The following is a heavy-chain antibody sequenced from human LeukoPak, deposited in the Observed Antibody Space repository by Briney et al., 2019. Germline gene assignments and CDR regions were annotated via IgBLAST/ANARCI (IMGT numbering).Heavy chain of an antibody. Sequence: PGGSLRLSCAASGFTFDDYGMSWVRQAPGKGLEWVSGINWNGGSTGYADSVKGRFTTSRDNAKNSLYLQMNSLRAEDTALYHCAREGSGSHGHAFDIWGQGTMVTVSS. CDR2: INWNGGST. J-gene: IGHJ3*02. CDR1: GFTFDDYG. CDR3: AREGSGSHGHAFDI. V-gene: IGHV3-20*01. D-gene: IGHD1-26*01.